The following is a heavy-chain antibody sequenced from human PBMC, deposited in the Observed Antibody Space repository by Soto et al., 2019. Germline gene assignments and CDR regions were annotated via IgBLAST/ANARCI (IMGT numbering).Heavy chain of an antibody. V-gene: IGHV3-23*01. CDR3: AKIWPRLYSGTNVGYYMDV. D-gene: IGHD5-12*01. CDR1: GFTVSSYA. CDR2: ISGSGGST. Sequence: EVQLLESGGGLVQPGGSLRLSCAASGFTVSSYAMSWVRQAPGKGLEWVSVISGSGGSTYYADSVKGRFTISRDNSKNTLYLQMNSRRAEDTAVYYCAKIWPRLYSGTNVGYYMDVWGKGTTVTVSS. J-gene: IGHJ6*03.